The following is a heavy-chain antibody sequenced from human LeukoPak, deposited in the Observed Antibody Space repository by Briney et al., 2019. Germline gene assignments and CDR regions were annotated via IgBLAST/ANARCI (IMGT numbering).Heavy chain of an antibody. V-gene: IGHV1-2*06. CDR1: GYTFTGYY. J-gene: IGHJ4*02. Sequence: ASVKVSCKASGYTFTGYYMHWVRQAPGQGLEWMGRINPNSGGTNYAQKFQGRVTMTRDTSISTAYMELSRLRSDDTAVYYCARVRYYYDSSGQGYYFDYWDQGTLVTVSS. CDR2: INPNSGGT. D-gene: IGHD3-22*01. CDR3: ARVRYYYDSSGQGYYFDY.